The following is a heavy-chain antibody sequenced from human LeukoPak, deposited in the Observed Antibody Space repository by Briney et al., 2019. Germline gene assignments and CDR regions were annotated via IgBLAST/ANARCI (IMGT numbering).Heavy chain of an antibody. V-gene: IGHV1-69*13. D-gene: IGHD3-10*01. CDR1: GGTFSSYA. CDR3: AREITMVRGKSDHYYYYGMDV. J-gene: IGHJ6*04. CDR2: IIPIFGTA. Sequence: SVKVSCKASGGTFSSYAISWVRQAPGQGLEWMGGIIPIFGTANYAQKFQGRVTITADESTSTAYMELSSLRSEDTAVYYCAREITMVRGKSDHYYYYGMDVWGKGTTVTVSS.